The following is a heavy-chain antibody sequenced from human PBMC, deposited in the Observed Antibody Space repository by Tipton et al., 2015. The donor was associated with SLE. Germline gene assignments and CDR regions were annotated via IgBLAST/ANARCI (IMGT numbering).Heavy chain of an antibody. V-gene: IGHV4-39*07. J-gene: IGHJ4*02. CDR1: GGSISSSDYY. D-gene: IGHD2-21*02. CDR3: GRNGDCCLDH. CDR2: IFYSGST. Sequence: TLSLTCTVSGGSISSSDYYWGWIRQTPGKGLEWIGTIFYSGSTYYNPSLKSRLTIHVDTSTNQFSLELNSVTAADTAVYYCGRNGDCCLDHWGQGTLVTISS.